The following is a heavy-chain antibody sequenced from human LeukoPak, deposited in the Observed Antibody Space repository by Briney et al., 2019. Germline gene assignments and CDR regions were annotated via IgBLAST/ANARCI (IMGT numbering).Heavy chain of an antibody. Sequence: SETLSLTCTVSGGSISSYYWSWIRQSPGKGLEYIGYIHYSGTSHYNPSLKNRVTISVDISKDQFSLSLASATAADTAKYFCARRGGQITTVVIGAFDIWGQGTMVSVSS. CDR3: ARRGGQITTVVIGAFDI. D-gene: IGHD4-23*01. CDR1: GGSISSYY. J-gene: IGHJ3*02. CDR2: IHYSGTS. V-gene: IGHV4-59*01.